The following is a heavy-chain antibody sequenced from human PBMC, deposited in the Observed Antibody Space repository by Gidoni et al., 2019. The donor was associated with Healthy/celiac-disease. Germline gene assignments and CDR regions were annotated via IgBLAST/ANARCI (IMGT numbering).Heavy chain of an antibody. V-gene: IGHV3-30*18. CDR1: GFTFSSYG. D-gene: IGHD3-10*01. Sequence: QVQLVESGGGVVQPGRSLRLSCAASGFTFSSYGMHWVRQAPGKGLEWVAVISYDGSNKYYADSVKGRFTISRDNSKNTLYLQMNSLRAEDTAVYYCAKVLLWFGELLPDYWGQGTLVTVSS. J-gene: IGHJ4*02. CDR3: AKVLLWFGELLPDY. CDR2: ISYDGSNK.